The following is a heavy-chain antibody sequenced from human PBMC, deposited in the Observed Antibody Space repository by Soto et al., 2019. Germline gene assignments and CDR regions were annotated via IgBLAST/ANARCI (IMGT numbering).Heavy chain of an antibody. CDR2: INPDGGST. J-gene: IGHJ4*02. Sequence: QVQLVQSGAAVKKPGASVMLSCKASGYTFTSYYMHWVRQAPGQGLEWMGIINPDGGSTRYAQKFQGRVTMPRDTSTSTFYMELSSLRSEDTAVYYCAKAPRGGVIITTDSAHIDYWGQGTLVTVSS. CDR3: AKAPRGGVIITTDSAHIDY. CDR1: GYTFTSYY. V-gene: IGHV1-46*01. D-gene: IGHD3-3*01.